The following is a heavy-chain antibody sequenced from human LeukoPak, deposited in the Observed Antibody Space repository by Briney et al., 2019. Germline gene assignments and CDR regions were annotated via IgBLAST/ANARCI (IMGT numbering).Heavy chain of an antibody. CDR1: GFIFSSYS. J-gene: IGHJ4*02. D-gene: IGHD3-10*01. CDR2: ITGSGGNT. V-gene: IGHV3-23*01. CDR3: AKVPPRGDFDY. Sequence: GGSLRLSCAASGFIFSSYSMSWVRQAPGMGLEWVSVITGSGGNTYYADSVKGRFTISRDNSKNTLYLQMNSLRAEDTAVYYCAKVPPRGDFDYWGQGTLVTVSS.